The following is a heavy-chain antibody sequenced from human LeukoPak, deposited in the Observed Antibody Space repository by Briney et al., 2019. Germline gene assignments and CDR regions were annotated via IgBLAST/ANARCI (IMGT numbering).Heavy chain of an antibody. Sequence: LGGSLRLSCAASGFAFSVYAMSWLRQPPGKGLEWVSTINANSGTTSYAASVRGRFTISRDNSKNTVYLQMNSLRAEDTAVYYCVRDPYEAYWGQGTLVTVSS. J-gene: IGHJ4*02. V-gene: IGHV3-23*01. CDR2: INANSGTT. D-gene: IGHD5-12*01. CDR3: VRDPYEAY. CDR1: GFAFSVYA.